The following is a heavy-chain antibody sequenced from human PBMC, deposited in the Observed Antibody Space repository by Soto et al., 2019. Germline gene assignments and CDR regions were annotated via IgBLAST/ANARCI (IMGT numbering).Heavy chain of an antibody. V-gene: IGHV2-5*02. CDR2: IYWDDDK. D-gene: IGHD2-2*01. CDR3: AHAGDYALLTFDH. Sequence: FYRLCLYTYHMGVALISKPPGKALEWLALIYWDDDKRYSPSLKDRLAISKDTSNNQVVLTITNVGPGDSATYFCAHAGDYALLTFDHWRPGTLFTV. J-gene: IGHJ4*02. CDR1: RLCLYTYHMG.